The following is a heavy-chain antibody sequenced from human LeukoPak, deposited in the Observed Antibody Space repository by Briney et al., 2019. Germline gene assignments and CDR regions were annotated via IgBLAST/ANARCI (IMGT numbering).Heavy chain of an antibody. CDR2: IKQDGSEK. CDR1: GFTFSAYW. Sequence: PGGSLRLSRSASGFTFSAYWMSWVRQAPGKGLEWVANIKQDGSEKYYVDSVKGRFTISRDNAKNSLYLQMNSLRGEDTAVYYCARDTPGEESHWGQGTLVTVSS. J-gene: IGHJ4*02. CDR3: ARDTPGEESH. V-gene: IGHV3-7*01. D-gene: IGHD2-2*01.